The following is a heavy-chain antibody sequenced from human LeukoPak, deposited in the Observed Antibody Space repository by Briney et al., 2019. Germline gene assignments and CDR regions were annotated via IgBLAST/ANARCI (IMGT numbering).Heavy chain of an antibody. J-gene: IGHJ4*02. D-gene: IGHD5-18*01. V-gene: IGHV4-38-2*02. Sequence: SETLSLTCTVSGFSISSGHYWGWVRQPPGAGRARIGIVYQSGATYYNPSLKSRVTTSVDMSKNQFSLRLRPVTAADTAVYYCARIFIRNGYSSYFDCWGQGTLVIVSS. CDR2: VYQSGAT. CDR1: GFSISSGHY. CDR3: ARIFIRNGYSSYFDC.